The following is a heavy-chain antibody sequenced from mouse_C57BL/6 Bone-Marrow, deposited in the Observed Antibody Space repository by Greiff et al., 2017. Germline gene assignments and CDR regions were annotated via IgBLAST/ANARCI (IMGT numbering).Heavy chain of an antibody. J-gene: IGHJ3*01. CDR1: GYTFTSSW. Sequence: QVQLQQPGTELVKPGASVKLSCKASGYTFTSSWLHGVKQRPGPGLEWIGNINPSNGGTNYNEKFKSKATLTVDKSSSTAYMQLSSLTSEDSAVYYCARSGNWGPFAYWGQGTLVTVSA. CDR3: ARSGNWGPFAY. CDR2: INPSNGGT. D-gene: IGHD4-1*01. V-gene: IGHV1-53*01.